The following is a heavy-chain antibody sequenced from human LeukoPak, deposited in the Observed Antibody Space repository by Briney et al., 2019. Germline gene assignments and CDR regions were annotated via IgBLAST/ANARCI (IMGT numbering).Heavy chain of an antibody. V-gene: IGHV1-69*05. D-gene: IGHD2-8*01. CDR3: ARDGGIVLMVYAEYFDY. Sequence: SVKVSCKASGGTFIRYAVSWVRQAAGQGREWRGRIIAIFGTANYAQKFQCRVTITTDESTSTAYMELRSLRSDDTAVYYCARDGGIVLMVYAEYFDYWGQGTLVTVSS. CDR2: IIAIFGTA. J-gene: IGHJ4*02. CDR1: GGTFIRYA.